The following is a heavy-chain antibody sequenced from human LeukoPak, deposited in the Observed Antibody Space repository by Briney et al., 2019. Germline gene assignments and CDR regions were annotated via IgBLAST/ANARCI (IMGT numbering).Heavy chain of an antibody. Sequence: SETLSLTCTVSDYSISSGYGYYWGWIRQPPGKGLEWIGNIYHSGITYYNHFNSSLKSRVTISIDTSKNQFSLRLTSVTAADTAVYYCARGRKYTSGYRVTELGSGYSDYWGQGTLVTVSS. CDR1: DYSISSGYGYY. CDR2: IYHSGIT. J-gene: IGHJ4*02. V-gene: IGHV4-38-2*02. D-gene: IGHD5-18*01. CDR3: ARGRKYTSGYRVTELGSGYSDY.